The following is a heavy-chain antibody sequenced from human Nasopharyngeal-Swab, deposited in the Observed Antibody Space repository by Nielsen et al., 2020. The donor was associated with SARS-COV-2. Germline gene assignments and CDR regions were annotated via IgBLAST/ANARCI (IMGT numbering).Heavy chain of an antibody. CDR3: ARQGRRFGYSRADPYVWFDP. V-gene: IGHV4-39*01. CDR2: IYYSGST. Sequence: SETLSLTCTVSGGSISSSSYYWGWIRQPPGKGLEWIGSIYYSGSTYYNPSLKSRVTISVDTSKNKFSLKLSSVTAADTAVYYCARQGRRFGYSRADPYVWFDPWGQGTLVTVSS. CDR1: GGSISSSSYY. D-gene: IGHD6-13*01. J-gene: IGHJ5*02.